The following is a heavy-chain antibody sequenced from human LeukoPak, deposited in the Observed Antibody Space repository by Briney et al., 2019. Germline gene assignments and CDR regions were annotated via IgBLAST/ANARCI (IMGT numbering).Heavy chain of an antibody. D-gene: IGHD3-9*01. CDR2: INPKSGGT. CDR1: GYTFTGYY. CDR3: ASGEDVLRHFDSLYYFDY. V-gene: IGHV1-2*02. Sequence: AASVKVSCKASGYTFTGYYIHWVRQAPGQGLEWMGWINPKSGGTKNAQKFQGRVALTRDTSVSTAYMELNRLTSDDTAVYYCASGEDVLRHFDSLYYFDYWGQGTLVTVSS. J-gene: IGHJ4*02.